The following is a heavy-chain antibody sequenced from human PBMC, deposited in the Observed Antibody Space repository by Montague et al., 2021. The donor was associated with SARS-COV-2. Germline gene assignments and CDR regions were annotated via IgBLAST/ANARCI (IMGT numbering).Heavy chain of an antibody. CDR3: TRDYRSIVGDGLDI. J-gene: IGHJ3*02. Sequence: SRILSFAASGFTFSNYDMNWVRQAPGKGPEWISYISTSAYTPSYAGSVKGRFTISRDNGKNSLYLQMNSLRVEDTAVYYCTRDYRSIVGDGLDIWGQGTKVPVSS. V-gene: IGHV3-48*03. D-gene: IGHD3-16*02. CDR1: GFTFSNYD. CDR2: ISTSAYTP.